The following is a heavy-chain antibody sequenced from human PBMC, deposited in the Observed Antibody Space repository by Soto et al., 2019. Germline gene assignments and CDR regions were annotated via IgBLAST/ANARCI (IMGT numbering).Heavy chain of an antibody. CDR2: INHSGST. J-gene: IGHJ5*02. D-gene: IGHD2-15*01. CDR1: GGSFSGYY. CDR3: ARKRWSPRTLWFDP. V-gene: IGHV4-34*01. Sequence: QVQLQQWGAGLLKPSETLSLTCAVYGGSFSGYYWSSIRQPPGKGLEWIGEINHSGSTNYNPSLKSRVTISVDTSKNQFSLKLSSVTAADTAVYYCARKRWSPRTLWFDPWAQGTLVTVSS.